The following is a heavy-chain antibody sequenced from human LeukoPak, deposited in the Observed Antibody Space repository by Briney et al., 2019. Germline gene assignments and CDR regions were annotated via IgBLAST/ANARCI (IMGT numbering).Heavy chain of an antibody. D-gene: IGHD2-21*01. CDR1: GVSISSYY. Sequence: SETLSLTCTVSGVSISSYYWSWIRQPPGKGLEWIGDIYYTGNTNYNPSLKSRVTLSVDTSKNQFSLKLSSVTSADPAVYYCARALVVMPSMRHSYYYYMDVWGKGTTVTVSS. V-gene: IGHV4-59*01. CDR3: ARALVVMPSMRHSYYYYMDV. J-gene: IGHJ6*03. CDR2: IYYTGNT.